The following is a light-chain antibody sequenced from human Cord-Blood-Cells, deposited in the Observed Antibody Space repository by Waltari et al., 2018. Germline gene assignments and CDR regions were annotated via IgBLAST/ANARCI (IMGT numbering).Light chain of an antibody. CDR2: DVS. J-gene: IGLJ2*01. V-gene: IGLV2-11*01. CDR1: SRDVGGYNF. CDR3: CSYAGSYTLV. Sequence: QSALTQPRSVSGSPGQSVTISCTGTSRDVGGYNFVSWYQQHPGKAPKLMIYDVSKRPSGVPDRFSGSKSGNTPSLTISGLQAEDEADYYCCSYAGSYTLVFGGGTKLTVL.